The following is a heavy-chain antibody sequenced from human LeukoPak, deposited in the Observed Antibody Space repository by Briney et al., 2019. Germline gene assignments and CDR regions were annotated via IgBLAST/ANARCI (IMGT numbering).Heavy chain of an antibody. D-gene: IGHD2-21*01. CDR2: ISSSSSYI. J-gene: IGHJ4*02. CDR1: GFTFSSYS. CDR3: ARDRFVSDFDY. Sequence: GGSLRLSCAASGFTFSSYSMNWVRQAPGKGLEWVSSISSSSSYIYYADSVKGRFTISRDNAKNSLYLQMNSLRAEDTAVYYCARDRFVSDFDYWGQGTLVTVSS. V-gene: IGHV3-21*04.